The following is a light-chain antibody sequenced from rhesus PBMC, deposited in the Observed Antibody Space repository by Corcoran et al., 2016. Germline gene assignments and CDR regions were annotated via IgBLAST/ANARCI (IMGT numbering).Light chain of an antibody. CDR1: ENVNNY. V-gene: IGKV1-74*01. CDR2: KAS. CDR3: QRNYGTPRT. Sequence: DIQMTQSPSPLSASVGDRVTITCRASENVNNYLNWYQQKPGKAPKLLIYKASTVQSGVPSRFSGSGSGTDYTFTISSLQSGDVATYYCQRNYGTPRTFGQGTKVEIK. J-gene: IGKJ1*01.